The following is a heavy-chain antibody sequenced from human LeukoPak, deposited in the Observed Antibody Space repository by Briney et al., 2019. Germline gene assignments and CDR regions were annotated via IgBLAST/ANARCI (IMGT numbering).Heavy chain of an antibody. CDR1: GGAINGGGHF. D-gene: IGHD4-17*01. CDR3: ARVGDYAGFY. V-gene: IGHV4-61*02. J-gene: IGHJ4*02. Sequence: PSQTLSLTCTVSGGAINGGGHFWTWIRQPAGKGLEWIGRLYRGGTTYNPSLKSRVTISVDTSKNQFFLSMGSVTAADTAVYYCARVGDYAGFYWGQGILVTVYS. CDR2: LYRGGT.